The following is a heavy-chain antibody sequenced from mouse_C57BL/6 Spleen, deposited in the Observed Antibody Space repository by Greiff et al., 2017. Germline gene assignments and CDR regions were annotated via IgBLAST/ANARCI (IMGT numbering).Heavy chain of an antibody. V-gene: IGHV3-1*01. CDR1: GYSITSGYD. CDR3: ARARDYDWYFDV. Sequence: VQLQESGPGMVKPSQSLSLTCTVTGYSITSGYDWHWIRHFPGNKLEWMGYISYSGSTNYNPSLKSRISITHDTSKNHFFLKLNSVTTEDTATYYCARARDYDWYFDVWGTGTTVTVSS. D-gene: IGHD2-4*01. J-gene: IGHJ1*03. CDR2: ISYSGST.